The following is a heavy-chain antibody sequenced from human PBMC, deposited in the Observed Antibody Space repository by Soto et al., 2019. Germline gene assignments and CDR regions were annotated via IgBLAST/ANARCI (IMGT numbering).Heavy chain of an antibody. CDR1: GSSISSSSYY. J-gene: IGHJ5*02. Sequence: QLQLQESGPGLVKPSETLSLTCTVSGSSISSSSYYWGWIRQPPGKGLEWIGSIYYSGSTYYNPSLMSRVTISVDTSKNQFYLKRSSVTAADTAVYYCARQRIAVAGTEGWFDPRGQGTLVTDSS. D-gene: IGHD6-19*01. V-gene: IGHV4-39*01. CDR3: ARQRIAVAGTEGWFDP. CDR2: IYYSGST.